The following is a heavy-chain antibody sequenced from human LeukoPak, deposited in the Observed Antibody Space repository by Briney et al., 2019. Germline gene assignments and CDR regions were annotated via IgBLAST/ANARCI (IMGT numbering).Heavy chain of an antibody. CDR2: MNPNSGNT. CDR3: ARNVEMATIGGPIHNWFDP. Sequence: ASVKVSCKASRGTFSGYSINWVRQATGQGLEWMGWMNPNSGNTGYAQEFQGRVTMTRNTSISTAYMELSSLRSEDTAVYYCARNVEMATIGGPIHNWFDPWGQGTLVTVSS. V-gene: IGHV1-8*02. D-gene: IGHD5-24*01. CDR1: RGTFSGYS. J-gene: IGHJ5*02.